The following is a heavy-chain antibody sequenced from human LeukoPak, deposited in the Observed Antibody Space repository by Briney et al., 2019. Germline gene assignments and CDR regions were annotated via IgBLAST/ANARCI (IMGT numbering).Heavy chain of an antibody. CDR3: ARDVDVVVPAAIEGPLDY. J-gene: IGHJ4*02. V-gene: IGHV3-11*04. Sequence: RGSLRLSCAPCRFTFSEYYTSWIRDAPRKGLEWGSYISSSGSTIYSADSVKVRCTISRHNAKNTLYLQMNSLRAEDTAVYYCARDVDVVVPAAIEGPLDYWGQGTLVTVSS. CDR2: ISSSGSTI. CDR1: RFTFSEYY. D-gene: IGHD2-2*01.